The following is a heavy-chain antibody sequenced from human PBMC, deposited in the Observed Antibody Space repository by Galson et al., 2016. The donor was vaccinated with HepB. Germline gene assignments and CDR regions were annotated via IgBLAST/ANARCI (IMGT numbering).Heavy chain of an antibody. CDR3: AEGRTASGGNGNYYYYGMDV. D-gene: IGHD4-23*01. Sequence: SVKVSCKASGGTFSSYAISWVRQVPGQGLEWMGGIIPAFGTINYAQKVQGRVTITADESTSTANMELSSLTSEDKAVYYCAEGRTASGGNGNYYYYGMDVWGQGTTVTVSS. CDR2: IIPAFGTI. V-gene: IGHV1-69*01. J-gene: IGHJ6*02. CDR1: GGTFSSYA.